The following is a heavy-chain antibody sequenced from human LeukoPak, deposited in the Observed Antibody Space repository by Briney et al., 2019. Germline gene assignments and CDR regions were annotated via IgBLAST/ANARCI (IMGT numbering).Heavy chain of an antibody. Sequence: PSGTLSLTCAVSGGSISTTDWWTWVRPPPGKGLEWIGEIYHGGSTHYNPSLKSRVTISVDKSKNQFSLKLSSVTAADTAVYYCARVHCDDTSCFYFDYWGQGTLVTVSS. D-gene: IGHD2-2*01. CDR2: IYHGGST. CDR1: GGSISTTDW. J-gene: IGHJ4*02. CDR3: ARVHCDDTSCFYFDY. V-gene: IGHV4-4*02.